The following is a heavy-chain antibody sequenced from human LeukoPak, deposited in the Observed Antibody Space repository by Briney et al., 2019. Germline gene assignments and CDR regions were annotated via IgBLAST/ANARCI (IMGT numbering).Heavy chain of an antibody. D-gene: IGHD2-21*02. V-gene: IGHV4-30-2*01. CDR2: IFHGGST. CDR1: GVSISSSGYS. Sequence: PSETLSLTCAISGVSISSSGYSWTWIRQPPGKGLEWIGYIFHGGSTYYNPSLKSRVAISIDRSKNQFSLSLNSVTAADTALYYCARRVTASSYYLDSWGQGTLVTVSS. J-gene: IGHJ4*02. CDR3: ARRVTASSYYLDS.